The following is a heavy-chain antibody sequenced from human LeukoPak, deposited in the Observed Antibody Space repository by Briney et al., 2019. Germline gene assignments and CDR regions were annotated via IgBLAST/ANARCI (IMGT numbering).Heavy chain of an antibody. Sequence: PSETLSLTCAVSGGSISSGNWWSWVRQPPGKGLEWIGEIYHSGSTNYNPSLKSRVTISVDKSKNQFSLKLSSVTAADTAVYYCARSIYGDYQNWFDPWGQGTLVTVSS. CDR2: IYHSGST. J-gene: IGHJ5*02. CDR1: GGSISSGNW. D-gene: IGHD4-17*01. V-gene: IGHV4-4*02. CDR3: ARSIYGDYQNWFDP.